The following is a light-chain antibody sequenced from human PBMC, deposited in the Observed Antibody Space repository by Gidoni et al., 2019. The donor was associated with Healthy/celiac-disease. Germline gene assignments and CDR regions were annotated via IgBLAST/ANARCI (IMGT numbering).Light chain of an antibody. J-gene: IGLJ1*01. Sequence: SSELTQDPAVSVAVGQTVRITCQGDSLRSYYASWYKQKPGQAPVLVIYGKNNRPSGIPDRFSGSSSGNTASLTITGAQAEDEADYYCNSRDSSGNHLYVFGTGTKFTVL. CDR2: GKN. CDR1: SLRSYY. V-gene: IGLV3-19*01. CDR3: NSRDSSGNHLYV.